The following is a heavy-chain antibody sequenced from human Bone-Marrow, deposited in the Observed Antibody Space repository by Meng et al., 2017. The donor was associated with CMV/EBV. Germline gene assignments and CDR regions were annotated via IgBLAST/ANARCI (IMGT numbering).Heavy chain of an antibody. CDR2: ISSSGSTI. J-gene: IGHJ3*02. V-gene: IGHV3-48*03. CDR3: ARESTWGNPAFDI. CDR1: GFTFSSYE. D-gene: IGHD3-16*01. Sequence: LSLTCAASGFTFSSYEMNWVRQAPGKGLEWVSYISSSGSTIYYADSVKGRFTISRDNAKNSLYLQMNSLRAEDTAVYYCARESTWGNPAFDIWGQGTRVTVSS.